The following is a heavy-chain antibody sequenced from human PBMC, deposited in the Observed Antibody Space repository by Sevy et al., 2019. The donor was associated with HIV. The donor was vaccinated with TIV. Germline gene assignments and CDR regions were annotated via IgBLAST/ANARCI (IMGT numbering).Heavy chain of an antibody. CDR2: INPNSGGT. J-gene: IGHJ5*02. CDR1: GYTFTGYY. D-gene: IGHD2-2*01. Sequence: ASVKVSCKASGYTFTGYYMHWVRQAPGQGLEWMGWINPNSGGTNYAQKFQGRVTMTRDTSISTAYMELGRLRSDDTAVYYCARAGKYQLLNIMSGQSWFDPWGQGTLVTVSS. CDR3: ARAGKYQLLNIMSGQSWFDP. V-gene: IGHV1-2*02.